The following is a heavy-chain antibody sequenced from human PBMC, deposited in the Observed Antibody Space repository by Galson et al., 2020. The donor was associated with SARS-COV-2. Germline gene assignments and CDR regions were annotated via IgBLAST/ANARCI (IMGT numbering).Heavy chain of an antibody. J-gene: IGHJ6*04. CDR3: AKDSEDFRGYNCDDYYYCAMDV. Sequence: GGSLRLSCAASAFTFMTYGIHWVRQAPGKGLEWVAFISFDESEKYYANSVKGRFSVSRDNSNNTLFLQMNSLRAEDSAIYYCAKDSEDFRGYNCDDYYYCAMDVWGKGTTV. CDR1: AFTFMTYG. CDR2: ISFDESEK. V-gene: IGHV3-30*18. D-gene: IGHD1-1*01.